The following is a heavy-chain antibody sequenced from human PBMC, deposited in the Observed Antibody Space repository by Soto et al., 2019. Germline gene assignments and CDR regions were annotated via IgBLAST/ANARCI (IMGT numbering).Heavy chain of an antibody. V-gene: IGHV1-18*01. Sequence: GASVKVSCKASGYTFTSYGISWARQAPGQGLEWMGWISAYNGNTNYAQKLQGRVTMTTDTSTSTAYMELRSLRSDDTAVYYCARAGAARPETDYFDYWGQGTLVTVSS. CDR1: GYTFTSYG. J-gene: IGHJ4*02. CDR2: ISAYNGNT. CDR3: ARAGAARPETDYFDY. D-gene: IGHD6-25*01.